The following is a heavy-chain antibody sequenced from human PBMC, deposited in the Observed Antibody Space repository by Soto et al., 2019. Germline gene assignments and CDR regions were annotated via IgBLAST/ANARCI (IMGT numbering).Heavy chain of an antibody. J-gene: IGHJ4*02. V-gene: IGHV3-74*01. CDR1: GFTFSSYP. CDR2: ITEDGSGT. D-gene: IGHD2-8*01. CDR3: VRGTNGWRGMDY. Sequence: PGGSLRLSCATSGFTFSSYPIHWVRQAPGKGPVWVSRITEDGSGTTYADSVQGRFTVTRDNAKNTMYLQMSGLGAEDTAVYHCVRGTNGWRGMDYWGQGTLVTVSS.